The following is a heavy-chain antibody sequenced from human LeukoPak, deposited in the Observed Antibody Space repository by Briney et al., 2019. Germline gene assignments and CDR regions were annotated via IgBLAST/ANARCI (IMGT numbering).Heavy chain of an antibody. CDR1: GFTFSSYA. Sequence: GGSLRLSCAASGFTFSSYAMSWVRQAPGKGLEWVSAISGSGGSTYYADSVKGRFTISRDNSKNTLYLQVNSLRAEDTAVYYCARGQGNSDLDYWGQGTLVTVSS. CDR2: ISGSGGST. CDR3: ARGQGNSDLDY. J-gene: IGHJ4*02. V-gene: IGHV3-23*01. D-gene: IGHD4-23*01.